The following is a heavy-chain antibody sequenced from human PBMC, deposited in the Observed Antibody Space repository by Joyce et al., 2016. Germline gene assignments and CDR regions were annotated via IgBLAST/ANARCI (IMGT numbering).Heavy chain of an antibody. CDR1: GFTFSSYW. CDR2: INSVDGRT. V-gene: IGHV3-74*01. CDR3: ARGYSYGMDV. Sequence: EVQLVESGGGLIQPGGSLRLSCAASGFTFSSYWMHWVRQAPGKGLVWVSCINSVDGRTTYADSVKDRFTISRDNAKNTLYLQMNSLRAEDTAIYFCARGYSYGMDVWGQGTTVTVSS. J-gene: IGHJ6*02.